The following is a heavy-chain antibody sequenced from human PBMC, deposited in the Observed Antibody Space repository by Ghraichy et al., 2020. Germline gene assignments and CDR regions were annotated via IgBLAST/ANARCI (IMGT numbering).Heavy chain of an antibody. Sequence: LSLTCAASGFTLDDYTMHWVRKAPGKGLEWVSLITWNGGSTYYGDSVKGRFTASRDNSKNSLYLQMNSLRTEDTALYYCAAEYYYDSSGSFHYWGQGTLVTVSS. CDR1: GFTLDDYT. CDR3: AAEYYYDSSGSFHY. V-gene: IGHV3-43*01. D-gene: IGHD3-22*01. J-gene: IGHJ4*02. CDR2: ITWNGGST.